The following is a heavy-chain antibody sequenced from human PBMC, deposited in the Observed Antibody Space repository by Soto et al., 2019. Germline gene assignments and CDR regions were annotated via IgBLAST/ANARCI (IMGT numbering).Heavy chain of an antibody. V-gene: IGHV3-11*01. Sequence: QVQLVESGGGLVKPGGSLRLSCAVSEVIFSGYSMNWIRQAPGKGLEWISHISYSGNTIYYADSVKGRFTISRDNDKNSLYLQMNSLRADDTAIYYCTRRQGDYFDYWGPGAPVTVSS. CDR1: EVIFSGYS. CDR2: ISYSGNTI. CDR3: TRRQGDYFDY. J-gene: IGHJ4*02.